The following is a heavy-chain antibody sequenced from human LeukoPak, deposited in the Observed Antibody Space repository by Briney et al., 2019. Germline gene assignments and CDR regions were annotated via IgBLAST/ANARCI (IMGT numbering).Heavy chain of an antibody. D-gene: IGHD2-15*01. CDR1: GGSFNTYY. CDR2: IYYSGST. CDR3: ARDRGVVAANWFDP. Sequence: SETLSLTCAVYGGSFNTYYWGWIRQPPGKGLEWIGSIYYSGSTYYNPSLKSRVTISVDTSKNQFSLKLSSVTAADTAVYYCARDRGVVAANWFDPWGQGTLVTVSS. V-gene: IGHV4-39*07. J-gene: IGHJ5*02.